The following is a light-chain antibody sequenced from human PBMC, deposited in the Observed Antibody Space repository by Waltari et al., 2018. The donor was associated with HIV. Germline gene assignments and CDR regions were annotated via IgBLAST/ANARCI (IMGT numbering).Light chain of an antibody. CDR2: GIS. V-gene: IGLV2-14*01. Sequence: HSALTQPASVSGSPGQSITIFCIGTSSDISAYNSVAWYQQHPGKAPKLSVYGISNRPSDVSARCSGSKSGNTASLTISGLQDDDESDYYCSSYTTTGTLVFGSGTKVTVL. CDR1: SSDISAYNS. J-gene: IGLJ1*01. CDR3: SSYTTTGTLV.